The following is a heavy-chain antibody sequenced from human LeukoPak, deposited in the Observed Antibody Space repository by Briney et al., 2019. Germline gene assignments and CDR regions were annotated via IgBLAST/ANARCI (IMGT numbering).Heavy chain of an antibody. CDR3: ARDERTGYSSSWSSY. J-gene: IGHJ4*02. CDR1: GYTFTGYY. D-gene: IGHD6-13*01. V-gene: IGHV1-2*02. CDR2: INPNSGGT. Sequence: ASVKVSCKASGYTFTGYYMHWVRQAPGQGLEWMGWINPNSGGTNYAQKFQGRVTMTRDTSISTAYMELSRLRSDDTAVYYCARDERTGYSSSWSSYWGQGTLVTVSS.